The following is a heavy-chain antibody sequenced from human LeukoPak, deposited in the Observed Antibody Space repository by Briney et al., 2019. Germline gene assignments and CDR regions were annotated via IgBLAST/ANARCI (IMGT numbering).Heavy chain of an antibody. CDR3: VRVKGSYFDY. J-gene: IGHJ4*02. Sequence: GGSLRLSCAASGFPLSSYSINWVRQAPGKGLEWISYISSSGSAIYYVDSVKGRFTVSRDNAKNSLFLQMNSPRAEDTAVYYCVRVKGSYFDYWGQGALVTVSS. CDR1: GFPLSSYS. V-gene: IGHV3-48*01. CDR2: ISSSGSAI. D-gene: IGHD2-15*01.